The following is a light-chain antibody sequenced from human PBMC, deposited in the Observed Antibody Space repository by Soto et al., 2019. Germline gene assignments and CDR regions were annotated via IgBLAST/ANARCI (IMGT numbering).Light chain of an antibody. CDR3: QQYNSYRRT. Sequence: DIQMTQSPSTLSASVGDRVTITCRASQSISSWLAWYQQKPGKAPKLLIYKASSLESGVPSRFRGTGSATEFTLTISSLQPDDVANYYCQQYNSYRRTFGQGTKVEIK. CDR1: QSISSW. J-gene: IGKJ1*01. CDR2: KAS. V-gene: IGKV1-5*03.